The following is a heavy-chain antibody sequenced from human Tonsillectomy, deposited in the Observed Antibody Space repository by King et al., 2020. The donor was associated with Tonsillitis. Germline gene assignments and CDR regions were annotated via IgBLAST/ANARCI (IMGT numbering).Heavy chain of an antibody. Sequence: VQLQESGPGLMKPSETLSLTCSVSGGSISSYYWSWIRQPAGKGLEWIGRIYTSGSTNYNPSLKSRVTMSVDTSKNQFSLRLSAVTAADTAVYYCARESWGVGDGDPYLDYWGQGTLVTVSS. CDR2: IYTSGST. CDR1: GGSISSYY. CDR3: ARESWGVGDGDPYLDY. D-gene: IGHD3-16*01. J-gene: IGHJ4*02. V-gene: IGHV4-4*07.